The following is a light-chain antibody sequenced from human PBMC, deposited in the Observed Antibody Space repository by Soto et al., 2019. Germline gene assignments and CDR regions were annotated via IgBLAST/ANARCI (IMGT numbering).Light chain of an antibody. J-gene: IGLJ1*01. CDR3: SSYTSTSTPYV. CDR2: EVS. Sequence: QSALTQPASISGSPGQSITISCTGTSSDVGAYNYVSWYQQYPGKAPKLMIYEVSHRPSGASYRFSGSKSGNTASLTISGLQAEDEAEYYCSSYTSTSTPYVFGTGTKLTVL. CDR1: SSDVGAYNY. V-gene: IGLV2-14*01.